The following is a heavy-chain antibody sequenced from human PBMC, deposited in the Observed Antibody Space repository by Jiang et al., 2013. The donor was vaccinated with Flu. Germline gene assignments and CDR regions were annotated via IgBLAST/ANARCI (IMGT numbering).Heavy chain of an antibody. Sequence: GFIRSKTYGGTTEYATSVKGRFTISRDDSKSIAYLQMNSLKTGDTAVYYCTRYSGWADYWGQGTPVTVSS. J-gene: IGHJ4*02. V-gene: IGHV3-49*02. D-gene: IGHD6-19*01. CDR3: TRYSGWADY. CDR2: IRSKTYGGTT.